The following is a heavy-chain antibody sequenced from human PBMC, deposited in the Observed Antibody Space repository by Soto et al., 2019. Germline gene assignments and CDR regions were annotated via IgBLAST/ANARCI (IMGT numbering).Heavy chain of an antibody. D-gene: IGHD1-26*01. Sequence: QVQLVESGGGVVQPGRSLRLSCAASGFTFSSYAMHWVRQAPGKGLEWVAVISYDGSNKYYADSVKGRFTISRDNSKNTLYLQMNSLRPEDTAVYYCAREDRVGATQCAYFQHWGQGTLVTVSS. CDR3: AREDRVGATQCAYFQH. CDR1: GFTFSSYA. V-gene: IGHV3-30-3*01. J-gene: IGHJ1*01. CDR2: ISYDGSNK.